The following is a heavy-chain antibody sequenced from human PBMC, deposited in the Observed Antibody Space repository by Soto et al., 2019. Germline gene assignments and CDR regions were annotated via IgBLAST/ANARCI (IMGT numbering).Heavy chain of an antibody. CDR1: GGTFSPYG. CDR2: IIPLYGTT. D-gene: IGHD4-17*01. CDR3: ARGPRATVTSLDP. J-gene: IGHJ5*02. V-gene: IGHV1-69*18. Sequence: QVQLVQSGAEVKKPGSSVEVSCKASGGTFSPYGMNWVRQAPGQGLEWMGSIIPLYGTTNYAQTFQGRVTITADESTSTVYMDLRSLRSEDTAIYYCARGPRATVTSLDPWGQGTLVTVSS.